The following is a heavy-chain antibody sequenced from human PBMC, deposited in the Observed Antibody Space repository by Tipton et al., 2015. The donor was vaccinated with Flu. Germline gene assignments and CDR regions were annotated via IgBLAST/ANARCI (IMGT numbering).Heavy chain of an antibody. CDR3: ARHTGDSVRGVIDY. V-gene: IGHV4-38-2*01. J-gene: IGHJ4*02. CDR1: GYSISSGYY. CDR2: IYHSGST. Sequence: QLVQSGPEVKPSETLSLTCAVSGYSISSGYYWGWVRQPPGKGLEWIGTIYHSGSTYYNPSLKSRLTMSVDTSKNQFSLKLSSVTAADTAVYYCARHTGDSVRGVIDYWGQGTLVTVSS. D-gene: IGHD3-10*02.